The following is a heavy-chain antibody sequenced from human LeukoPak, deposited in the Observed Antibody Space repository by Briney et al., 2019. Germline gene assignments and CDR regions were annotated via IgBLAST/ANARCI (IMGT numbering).Heavy chain of an antibody. CDR1: GGSFSGYY. V-gene: IGHV4-34*01. CDR3: ARGGIAVAGNGFDY. CDR2: IYYSGST. D-gene: IGHD6-19*01. J-gene: IGHJ4*02. Sequence: SETLSCTGAGYGGSFSGYYWSWIRQPPGKGREWMGSIYYSGSTYYNPSLKSRVTISVDTSKNQFSLKLSSVTAADTAVYYCARGGIAVAGNGFDYWGQGTLVTVSS.